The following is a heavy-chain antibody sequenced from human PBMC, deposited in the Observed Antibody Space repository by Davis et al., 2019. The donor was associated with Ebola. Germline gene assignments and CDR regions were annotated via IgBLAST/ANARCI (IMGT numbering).Heavy chain of an antibody. Sequence: GESLKISCVGSGFTFSHYWMHWVRQAPGRGLVWVARVTGDGNTFYADSVKDRVTISRDNAKSTLYLQMSSLRAEDTAVYYCATTPQYSSGQNKPFDYWGQGTLVTVSS. J-gene: IGHJ4*02. V-gene: IGHV3-74*01. CDR3: ATTPQYSSGQNKPFDY. CDR2: VTGDGNT. D-gene: IGHD6-19*01. CDR1: GFTFSHYW.